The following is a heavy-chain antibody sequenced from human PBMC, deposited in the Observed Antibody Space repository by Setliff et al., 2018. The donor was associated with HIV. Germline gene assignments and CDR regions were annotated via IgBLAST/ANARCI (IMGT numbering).Heavy chain of an antibody. V-gene: IGHV1-46*01. CDR1: GYTFTSYG. D-gene: IGHD2-15*01. CDR2: INPNGGST. J-gene: IGHJ1*01. CDR3: ARGAPGYCSGGSCYSHLASFQH. Sequence: ASVKVSCKASGYTFTSYGMHWVRQAPGQGLEWMGIINPNGGSTSYAQKFQGRVTMTTDTSTSTVYMELSSLRSEDTAVYYCARGAPGYCSGGSCYSHLASFQHWGQGTLVTVSS.